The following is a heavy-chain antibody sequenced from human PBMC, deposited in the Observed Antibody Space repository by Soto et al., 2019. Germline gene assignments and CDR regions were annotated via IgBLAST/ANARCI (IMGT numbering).Heavy chain of an antibody. J-gene: IGHJ5*02. CDR1: GFTFSSYA. V-gene: IGHV3-30-3*01. Sequence: QVQLVESGGGVVQTGRSLRLSCAASGFTFSSYAMHWVRQAPGKGLEWVAGISYDGSKKYYADSVKGRFTISRDNAKNTLYLQMNSLRAEDTAVYYCARGYFVTPDYRPPDINWFDPSGQGTLVTVSS. CDR3: ARGYFVTPDYRPPDINWFDP. D-gene: IGHD3-9*01. CDR2: ISYDGSKK.